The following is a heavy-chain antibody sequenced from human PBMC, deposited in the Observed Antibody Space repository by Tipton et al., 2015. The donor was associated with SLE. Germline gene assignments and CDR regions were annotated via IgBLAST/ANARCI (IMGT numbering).Heavy chain of an antibody. CDR3: ARYDYGGNSDAFDI. Sequence: TLSLTCTVSGGSISSYYWSWIRQPAGKGLEWIGRIYTSGSTNYNPSLKSRVTISVDTSKNQFSLKLSSVTAADTAVYYCARYDYGGNSDAFDIWGQGTMVTVSS. CDR2: IYTSGST. V-gene: IGHV4-4*07. CDR1: GGSISSYY. J-gene: IGHJ3*02. D-gene: IGHD4-23*01.